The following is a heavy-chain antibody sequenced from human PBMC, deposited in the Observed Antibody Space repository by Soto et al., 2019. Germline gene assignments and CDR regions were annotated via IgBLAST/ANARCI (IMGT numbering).Heavy chain of an antibody. Sequence: GASVKVSCKASGYNFTSYGITWLRQAPGQGLEWMGGIIPIFGTANYAQKFQGRVTITADESTSTAYMELSSLRSEDTAVYYCAGVGVTIFGRAAFDIWGQGTMVTVSS. CDR2: IIPIFGTA. V-gene: IGHV1-69*13. D-gene: IGHD3-3*01. CDR1: GYNFTSYG. J-gene: IGHJ3*02. CDR3: AGVGVTIFGRAAFDI.